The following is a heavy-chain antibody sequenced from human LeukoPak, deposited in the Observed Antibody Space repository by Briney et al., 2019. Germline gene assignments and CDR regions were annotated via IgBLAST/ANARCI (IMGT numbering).Heavy chain of an antibody. CDR3: ARTDKYSSSWYFSP. J-gene: IGHJ5*02. CDR1: GFTFSSYS. Sequence: GGSLRLSCAASGFTFSSYSMNWVRQASGKGLEWVSYISSSSSTIYYADSVKGRFTISRDNAKNSLYLQMNSLRAEDTAVYYCARTDKYSSSWYFSPWGQGTLVTVSS. CDR2: ISSSSSTI. V-gene: IGHV3-48*01. D-gene: IGHD6-13*01.